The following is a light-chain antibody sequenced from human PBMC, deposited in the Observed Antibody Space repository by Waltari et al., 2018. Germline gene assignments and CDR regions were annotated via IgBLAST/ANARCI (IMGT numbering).Light chain of an antibody. CDR3: CSHGGSNNFYI. J-gene: IGLJ1*01. Sequence: QSALTHPPSASGSPGQPVTISCPETTSTVGAYTYVSWYQKYPGKAPKLIIYEVTNRPSGVPDRFSGSKSGNTASLTVSGLQADDEADYYCCSHGGSNNFYIFGTGTTVTVL. CDR2: EVT. V-gene: IGLV2-8*01. CDR1: TSTVGAYTY.